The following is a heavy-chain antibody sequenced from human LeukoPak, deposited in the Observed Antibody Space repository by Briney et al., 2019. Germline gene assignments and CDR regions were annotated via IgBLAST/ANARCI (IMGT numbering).Heavy chain of an antibody. V-gene: IGHV4-38-2*02. D-gene: IGHD3-10*01. J-gene: IGHJ4*02. CDR2: IYHSGST. Sequence: PSETLSLTCTVSGYSISSGYYWGWIRQPPGKGLEWIGSIYHSGSTYYNPSLKSRVTISVDTSKNQFSLKLSSVTAADTAVYYCARDDYYGSGSYYNGGFDYWGQGTLVTVSS. CDR1: GYSISSGYY. CDR3: ARDDYYGSGSYYNGGFDY.